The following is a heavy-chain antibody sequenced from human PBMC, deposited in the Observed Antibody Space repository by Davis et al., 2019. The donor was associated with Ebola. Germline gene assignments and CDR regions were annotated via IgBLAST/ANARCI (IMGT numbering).Heavy chain of an antibody. D-gene: IGHD3-16*02. Sequence: ASVKVSCKASGYTFTSYYMHWVRQAPGQGLEWMGIINPSGGTTTYAQKFQGRVTMTTDTSTSTAYMELRSLRSDDTAVYYCARGYYDYIWGSYRTNWFDPWGQGTLVTVSS. CDR3: ARGYYDYIWGSYRTNWFDP. CDR1: GYTFTSYY. V-gene: IGHV1-46*01. CDR2: INPSGGTT. J-gene: IGHJ5*02.